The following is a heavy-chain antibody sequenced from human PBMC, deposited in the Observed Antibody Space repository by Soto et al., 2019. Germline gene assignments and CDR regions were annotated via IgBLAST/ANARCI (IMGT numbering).Heavy chain of an antibody. J-gene: IGHJ4*02. Sequence: GRSVRLSCAASRFTFNRYGMRCVLHSPDKELEWVAVISYDGSNKYYADSVKGRFTISRDNSKNTLYLQMNSLRAEDTVVYYCAKHISLFNFFAYWGQGTLVTGSS. CDR2: ISYDGSNK. V-gene: IGHV3-30*18. CDR1: RFTFNRYG. CDR3: AKHISLFNFFAY.